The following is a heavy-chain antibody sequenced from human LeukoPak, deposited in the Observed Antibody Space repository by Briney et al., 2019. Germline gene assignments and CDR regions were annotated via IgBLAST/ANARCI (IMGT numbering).Heavy chain of an antibody. CDR3: ARDRDGSGSPFDY. D-gene: IGHD3-10*01. CDR2: IYTSGST. J-gene: IGHJ4*02. V-gene: IGHV4-61*02. Sequence: SQTLSLTCTVSGGSISSGSYYWSWIRQPAGKGLEWNGRIYTSGSTNYNPSLKSRVTISVDTSKNQFSLKLSSVTAADTAVYYCARDRDGSGSPFDYWGQGTLVTVSS. CDR1: GGSISSGSYY.